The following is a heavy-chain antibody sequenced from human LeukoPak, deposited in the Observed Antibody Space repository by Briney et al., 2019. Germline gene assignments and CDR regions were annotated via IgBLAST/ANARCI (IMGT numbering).Heavy chain of an antibody. CDR3: AVYSGSYYPYLDY. D-gene: IGHD1-26*01. Sequence: GESLKISCKGSGYNFTSYWIAWVRQMPGKGLEYMGIIYPGDSETTYSPSFQGQATMSADKSISTAYLQWSSLRASDTAMYYCAVYSGSYYPYLDYWGQGTQVTVSS. CDR1: GYNFTSYW. V-gene: IGHV5-51*01. CDR2: IYPGDSET. J-gene: IGHJ4*02.